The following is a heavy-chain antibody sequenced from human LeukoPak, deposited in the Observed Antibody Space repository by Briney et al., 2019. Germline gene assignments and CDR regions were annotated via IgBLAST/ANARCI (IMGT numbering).Heavy chain of an antibody. J-gene: IGHJ4*02. D-gene: IGHD3-16*01. Sequence: SETLSLTCAVYGGSFSGYYWSWIRQPPGKGLEWIGEINHSGSTNYNPSLKSRVTISVDTSKNQFSLKLSSVTAADTAVYYCARDGPIGVYYWGQETLVTVSS. CDR3: ARDGPIGVYY. V-gene: IGHV4-34*01. CDR1: GGSFSGYY. CDR2: INHSGST.